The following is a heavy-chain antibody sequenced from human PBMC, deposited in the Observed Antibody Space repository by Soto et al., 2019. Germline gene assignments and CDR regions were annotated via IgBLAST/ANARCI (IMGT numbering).Heavy chain of an antibody. CDR1: GYTFSKHG. J-gene: IGHJ4*02. CDR2: ISGQNGDT. V-gene: IGHV1-18*01. D-gene: IGHD2-2*01. Sequence: QVQLVQSEAIMKKPGASVKVSCKASGYTFSKHGISWVRQAPGQGLEWMGWISGQNGDTKYAQKFQGRVTLTTDTSTRTVYMELRRLTSDDTAVYYCARDLEIIPGATEFFDFWGRGTLVTVSS. CDR3: ARDLEIIPGATEFFDF.